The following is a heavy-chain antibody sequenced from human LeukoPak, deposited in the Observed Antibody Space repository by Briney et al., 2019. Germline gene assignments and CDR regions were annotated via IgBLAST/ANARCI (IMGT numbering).Heavy chain of an antibody. V-gene: IGHV3-7*01. CDR2: IKQDGSEK. CDR3: ARDRLWREIYYFDY. J-gene: IGHJ4*02. Sequence: GGSLRLSCAASGFTFSSYWMSWVRQAPGKGLEWVANIKQDGSEKYYVDSVKGRFTISRDDAKNSLYLQMNSLRAEDTAVYYCARDRLWREIYYFDYWGQGTLVTVSS. CDR1: GFTFSSYW. D-gene: IGHD2-15*01.